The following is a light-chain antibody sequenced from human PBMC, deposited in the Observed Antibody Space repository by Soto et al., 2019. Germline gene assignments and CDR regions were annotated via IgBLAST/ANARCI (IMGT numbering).Light chain of an antibody. V-gene: IGLV4-69*01. CDR1: SGHKNYA. Sequence: QSVLTQSPSASATLGASVKLTCTLSSGHKNYAIAWHQQQPEKGPRYLMKLNSDGSHSRGDGIPDRFSGSASGAERYLTISSLQSEDEADYYCQTWATGIRVFGRGTKVTVL. CDR3: QTWATGIRV. J-gene: IGLJ3*02. CDR2: LNSDGSH.